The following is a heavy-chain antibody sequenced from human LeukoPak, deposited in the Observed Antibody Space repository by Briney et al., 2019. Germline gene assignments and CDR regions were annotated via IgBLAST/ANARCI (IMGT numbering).Heavy chain of an antibody. D-gene: IGHD3-9*01. Sequence: GGSLRLSCTASGFTFGDYAMGWFRQAPGKGLEWVGFIRSKAYGGTTEYAASVKGRFTISRDDSKSIAYLQMNSPKTEDTAVYYCRSYYDILTGYYTIDYWGQGTLVTVPS. J-gene: IGHJ4*02. CDR1: GFTFGDYA. CDR2: IRSKAYGGTT. CDR3: RSYYDILTGYYTIDY. V-gene: IGHV3-49*03.